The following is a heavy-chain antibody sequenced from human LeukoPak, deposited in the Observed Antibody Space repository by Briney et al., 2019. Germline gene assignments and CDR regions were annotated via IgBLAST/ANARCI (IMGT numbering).Heavy chain of an antibody. V-gene: IGHV4-39*01. CDR1: GGSIRSSSYY. Sequence: PSETLSLTCTVSGGSIRSSSYYWGWIRQPPGKGLEWIGGIYYSGSTYYNPSLKSRVTISVDPSKNQFSLKLSSVTAADTAVYFCARLGIQLWSNRFGPWGQGTLVTVSS. D-gene: IGHD5-18*01. CDR2: IYYSGST. J-gene: IGHJ5*02. CDR3: ARLGIQLWSNRFGP.